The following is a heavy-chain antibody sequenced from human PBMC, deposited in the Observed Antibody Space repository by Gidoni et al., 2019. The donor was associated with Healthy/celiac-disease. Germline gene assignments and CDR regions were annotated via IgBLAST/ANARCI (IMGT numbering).Heavy chain of an antibody. Sequence: EVQLVESGGGLVKPGGSLRLSCAASGFTFSNAWMNWVRQAPGKGLEWVGRIKSKTDGGATDYAAPVKGRFTISRDDSKNTLYLQMNSLKTEDTAVYYCTPLSGGGDYVFDYWGQGTLVTVSS. J-gene: IGHJ4*02. V-gene: IGHV3-15*07. CDR2: IKSKTDGGAT. D-gene: IGHD2-21*02. CDR3: TPLSGGGDYVFDY. CDR1: GFTFSNAW.